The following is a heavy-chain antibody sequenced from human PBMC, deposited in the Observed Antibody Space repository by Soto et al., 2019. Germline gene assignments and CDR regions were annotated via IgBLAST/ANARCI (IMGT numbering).Heavy chain of an antibody. CDR3: AKDPPSERMQPDYGMDV. CDR2: ISGSGRYT. V-gene: IGHV3-23*01. J-gene: IGHJ6*02. D-gene: IGHD6-13*01. CDR1: GFTFDSCV. Sequence: PGGSLRLSCAASGFTFDSCVMSWVRQAPGKGLEWLSLISGSGRYTDYADSVKGRFTISRDNSKNTLYPQMNSLRVEDTAVYYCAKDPPSERMQPDYGMDVWGQGTTVTVSS.